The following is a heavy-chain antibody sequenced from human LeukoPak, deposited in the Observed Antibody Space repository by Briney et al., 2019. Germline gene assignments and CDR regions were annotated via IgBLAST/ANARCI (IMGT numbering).Heavy chain of an antibody. D-gene: IGHD5-24*01. CDR2: INHSGST. Sequence: SETLSLTCAVYGGSFSGYYWSWIRQPPGKGLEWIGEINHSGSTNYNPSLKSRVTISVDTSKNQFSLKLSSVTAADTAVYYCARDLSEMATIESFFDYWGQGTLVTVSS. CDR1: GGSFSGYY. V-gene: IGHV4-34*01. J-gene: IGHJ4*02. CDR3: ARDLSEMATIESFFDY.